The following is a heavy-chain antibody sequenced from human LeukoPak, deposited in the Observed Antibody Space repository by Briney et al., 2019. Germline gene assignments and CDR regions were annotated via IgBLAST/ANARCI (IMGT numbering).Heavy chain of an antibody. V-gene: IGHV3-48*03. Sequence: SGGSLRLSCAASGFTFSSYEMNWVRQAPGKGLEWVSYISSSGSTIYYADSVKGRFTISRDNAKNSLYLQMNSLRAEDTAVYYCARLAATVPVYYYYYMDVWGKGTTVSISS. J-gene: IGHJ6*03. CDR1: GFTFSSYE. D-gene: IGHD6-25*01. CDR3: ARLAATVPVYYYYYMDV. CDR2: ISSSGSTI.